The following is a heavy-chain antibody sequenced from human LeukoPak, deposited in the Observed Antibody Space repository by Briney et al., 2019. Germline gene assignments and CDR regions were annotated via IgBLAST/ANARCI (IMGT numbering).Heavy chain of an antibody. V-gene: IGHV4-61*08. CDR1: GGSISSGDYY. J-gene: IGHJ5*02. D-gene: IGHD3-22*01. CDR2: IYYSGST. Sequence: SETLSLTCTVSGGSISSGDYYWSWIRQPPGKGLEWIGYIYYSGSTNYNPSLKSRVTISVDTSKNQFSLKLTSVTAADTAVYYCAGSYYYDSSGYLAMASWGQGTLVTVSS. CDR3: AGSYYYDSSGYLAMAS.